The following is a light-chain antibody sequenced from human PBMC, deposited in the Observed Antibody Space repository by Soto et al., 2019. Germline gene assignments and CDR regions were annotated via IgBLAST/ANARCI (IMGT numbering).Light chain of an antibody. CDR1: QSVSSC. V-gene: IGKV3-11*01. CDR2: DAS. Sequence: EIVLTQSPATLSLSPGERATLSCRASQSVSSCLAWYQQRPGQAPRLLIYDASNRATGIPARFSGSGSGTDFTLTISSLEPEDFAVYYCQQRSNWTPYTFGQGTKLEIK. CDR3: QQRSNWTPYT. J-gene: IGKJ2*01.